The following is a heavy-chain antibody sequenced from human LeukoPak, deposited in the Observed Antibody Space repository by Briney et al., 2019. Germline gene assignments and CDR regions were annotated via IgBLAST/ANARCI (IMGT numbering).Heavy chain of an antibody. D-gene: IGHD2-2*01. J-gene: IGHJ6*04. V-gene: IGHV3-30*04. CDR1: GFTFSSYA. Sequence: GGSLRLSCAASGFTFSSYAMHWVRQAPGKGLEWVVAISFDGSDKYYADSVKGRFTISRGNSKNTLYLQMNSLRVEDTAVNYCARACSGSRCYYYGMDVWGKGTTVTVSS. CDR3: ARACSGSRCYYYGMDV. CDR2: ISFDGSDK.